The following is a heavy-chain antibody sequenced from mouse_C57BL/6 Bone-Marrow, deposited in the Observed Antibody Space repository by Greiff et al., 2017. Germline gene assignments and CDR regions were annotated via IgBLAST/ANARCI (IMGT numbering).Heavy chain of an antibody. Sequence: EVKLMESEGGLVQPGSSMKLSCTASGFTFSDYYMAWVRPVPEKGLEWVANINYDGSSTYYLDSLKSRFIISRDNAKNILYLQMSSLKSEDTATYYCARGEIYYGNYDYAMDYWGQGTSVTVSS. J-gene: IGHJ4*01. V-gene: IGHV5-16*01. D-gene: IGHD2-1*01. CDR2: INYDGSST. CDR3: ARGEIYYGNYDYAMDY. CDR1: GFTFSDYY.